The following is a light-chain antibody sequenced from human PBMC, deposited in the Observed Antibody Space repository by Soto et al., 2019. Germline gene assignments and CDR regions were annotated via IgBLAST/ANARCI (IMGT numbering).Light chain of an antibody. J-gene: IGKJ5*01. CDR1: QSVGSN. V-gene: IGKV3-11*01. Sequence: DIMLTRSPGTVSMSPGERATLSCRASQSVGSNLAWFQQKPGQAPRLLIYDASNRATGIPARFSGSGSGTAFTLTLRTLEPEDFAVYYCQDRSNWPPTFGHGARLEIK. CDR2: DAS. CDR3: QDRSNWPPT.